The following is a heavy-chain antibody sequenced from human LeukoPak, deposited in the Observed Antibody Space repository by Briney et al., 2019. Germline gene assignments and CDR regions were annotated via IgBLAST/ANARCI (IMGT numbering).Heavy chain of an antibody. Sequence: PLETLSLTCTVSGGSISSSSFHWGWIRQPPGKGLEWIGTIFYSGSTYYNPSLKSRVTMSVDTSKNQFSLKLSSVTAADTAVYYCARQGYISGQGFRNNWFDPWGQGSLVTVSS. CDR1: GGSISSSSFH. D-gene: IGHD6-19*01. CDR3: ARQGYISGQGFRNNWFDP. V-gene: IGHV4-39*01. CDR2: IFYSGST. J-gene: IGHJ5*02.